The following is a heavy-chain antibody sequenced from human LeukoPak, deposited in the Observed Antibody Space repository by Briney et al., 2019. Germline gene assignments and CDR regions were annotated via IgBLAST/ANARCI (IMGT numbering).Heavy chain of an antibody. CDR2: IIPIFGTA. D-gene: IGHD3-16*02. CDR1: GGTFISYA. J-gene: IGHJ4*02. V-gene: IGHV1-69*01. CDR3: ARGTFSGSYRIPFDY. Sequence: ASVTVSFKASGGTFISYAISWVRQAPGQGLEWMGGIIPIFGTANYAQKFQGRVTITADESTSTAYMELSSLRSEDTAVYYCARGTFSGSYRIPFDYWGQGTLVTVSS.